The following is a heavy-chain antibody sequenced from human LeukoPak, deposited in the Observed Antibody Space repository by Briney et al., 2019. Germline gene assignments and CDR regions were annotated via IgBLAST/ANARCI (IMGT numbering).Heavy chain of an antibody. CDR1: GYTFTDYY. D-gene: IGHD1-26*01. Sequence: ASVKVSCKASGYTFTDYYIHWVRQAPGQGLEWMGLIHPNSGDTYYAQKFRGRVTMTRDTSITTAYVELDRLTSDDTAVHYCARDYSGSYTHWAQGTLVTISS. V-gene: IGHV1-2*06. CDR3: ARDYSGSYTH. CDR2: IHPNSGDT. J-gene: IGHJ4*02.